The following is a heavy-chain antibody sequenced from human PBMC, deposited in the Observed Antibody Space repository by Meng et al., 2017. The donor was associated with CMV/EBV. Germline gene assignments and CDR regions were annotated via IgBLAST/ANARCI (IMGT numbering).Heavy chain of an antibody. Sequence: GGSLRPSCAASGFTFSSYAMHWVRQAPGKGLERVAVISYDGSNKYYADSVKGRFTISRDNSKNTLYLQMNSLRAEDTAVYYCARARVYSSSWYGGFDYWGQGTLVTVSS. J-gene: IGHJ4*02. CDR1: GFTFSSYA. CDR3: ARARVYSSSWYGGFDY. CDR2: ISYDGSNK. V-gene: IGHV3-30-3*01. D-gene: IGHD6-13*01.